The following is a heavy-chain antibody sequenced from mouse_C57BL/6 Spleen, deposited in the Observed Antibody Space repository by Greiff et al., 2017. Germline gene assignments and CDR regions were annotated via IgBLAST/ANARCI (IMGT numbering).Heavy chain of an antibody. CDR2: IYPGSGST. V-gene: IGHV1-55*01. CDR1: GYTFTSYW. Sequence: QVQLQQPGAELVPPGASVKMSCKASGYTFTSYWITWVKQRPGQGLEWIGDIYPGSGSTNYNEKFKSKATLTIDTSSSPAYMQLSSLTSEDSAIYYCASRGTVVALYAMDYWDQGTSVTFSS. J-gene: IGHJ4*01. CDR3: ASRGTVVALYAMDY. D-gene: IGHD1-1*01.